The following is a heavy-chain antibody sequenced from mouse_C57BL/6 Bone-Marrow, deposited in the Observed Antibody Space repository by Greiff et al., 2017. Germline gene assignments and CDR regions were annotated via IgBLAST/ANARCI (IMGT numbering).Heavy chain of an antibody. CDR2: MLPGSGST. V-gene: IGHV1-9*01. CDR3: ASEGFPYFDY. J-gene: IGHJ2*01. CDR1: GYTFTGYW. Sequence: VQLQQSGAELMKPGASVKLSCKATGYTFTGYWIEWVKQRPGHGLEWIGEMLPGSGSTNSNEKFKGKATFTADTSSNTAYMQLSSLTTEDSAIYDCASEGFPYFDYWGQGTTLTVSS.